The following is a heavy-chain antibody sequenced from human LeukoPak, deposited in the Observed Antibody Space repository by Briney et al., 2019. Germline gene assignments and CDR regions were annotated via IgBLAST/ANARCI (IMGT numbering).Heavy chain of an antibody. J-gene: IGHJ4*01. Sequence: GGSLRLSCAASGFTFNTYVMHWVRQAPGKGLEWVAVLSYDGSNKYYADSVRGPFTVSRDNSKNTLYLQMNSLGAEDTAVYYCARARKAMVLAYWGQGTLVTVSS. CDR1: GFTFNTYV. CDR2: LSYDGSNK. V-gene: IGHV3-30*03. D-gene: IGHD4/OR15-4a*01. CDR3: ARARKAMVLAY.